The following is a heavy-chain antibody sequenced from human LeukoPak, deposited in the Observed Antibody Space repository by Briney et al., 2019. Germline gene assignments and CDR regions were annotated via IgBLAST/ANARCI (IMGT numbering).Heavy chain of an antibody. CDR2: ISGSGGST. CDR3: ARKLSGYAPFDC. CDR1: GFTFTNYP. V-gene: IGHV3-23*01. J-gene: IGHJ4*02. Sequence: GGSLRLSCAVSGFTFTNYPMIWVRQAPGRGLTWVSGISGSGGSTYYADSVKGRFTISRDNPRSTLYLQMSSLRAEDTAVYYCARKLSGYAPFDCWGQGTLVTVSS. D-gene: IGHD5-12*01.